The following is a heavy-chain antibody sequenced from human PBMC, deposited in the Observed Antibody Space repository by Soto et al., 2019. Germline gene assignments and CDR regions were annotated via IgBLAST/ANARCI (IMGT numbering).Heavy chain of an antibody. CDR3: ARVFSSSWGEYNWFDP. Sequence: SQTLSLTCAISGDSVSSNSAAWSWIRQSPSRGLEWLGRTYYRSKWYNDYAVSVKSRITINPDTSKNQFSLQLNSVTPEDTAVYYCARVFSSSWGEYNWFDPWGQGTPFTVSS. V-gene: IGHV6-1*01. J-gene: IGHJ5*02. CDR1: GDSVSSNSAA. D-gene: IGHD6-13*01. CDR2: TYYRSKWYN.